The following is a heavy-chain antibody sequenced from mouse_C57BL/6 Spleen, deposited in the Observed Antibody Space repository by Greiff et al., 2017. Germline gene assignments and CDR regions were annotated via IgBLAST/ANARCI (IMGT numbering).Heavy chain of an antibody. D-gene: IGHD2-5*01. CDR3: AREGYYSNYVKAMDY. V-gene: IGHV5-4*01. Sequence: EVQVVESGGGLVKPGGSLKLSCAASGFTFSSYAMSWVRQTPEKRLGWVATISDGGSYTYYPDNVKGRFTISRDNAKNNLYLQMSHLKSEDTAMYYCAREGYYSNYVKAMDYWGQGTSVTVSS. CDR1: GFTFSSYA. CDR2: ISDGGSYT. J-gene: IGHJ4*01.